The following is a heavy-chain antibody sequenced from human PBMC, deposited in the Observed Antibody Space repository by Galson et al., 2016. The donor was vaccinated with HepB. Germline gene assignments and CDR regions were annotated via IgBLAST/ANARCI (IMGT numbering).Heavy chain of an antibody. D-gene: IGHD4-23*01. Sequence: SGAAVKKSGESLKISCKGSGYSSTDYWIVWVRQMPGKGLEWMGIIYPGDSDTRYSPSFQGQVTLSTDKTINTAYLQWSTLKASDTAMYYCARRSGGSLDYWGQGTLVTVSS. CDR1: GYSSTDYW. V-gene: IGHV5-51*01. CDR2: IYPGDSDT. J-gene: IGHJ4*02. CDR3: ARRSGGSLDY.